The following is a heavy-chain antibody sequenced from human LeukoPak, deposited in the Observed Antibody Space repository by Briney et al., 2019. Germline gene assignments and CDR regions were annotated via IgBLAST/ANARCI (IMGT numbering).Heavy chain of an antibody. CDR3: AKDPQGLRYFDWSIDY. Sequence: GGSLGLSCAASGFTFSSYAMSWVRQAPGKGLEWVSAISGSGGSTYYADSVKGRFTISRDNSKNTLYLQMNSLRAEDTAVYYCAKDPQGLRYFDWSIDYWGQGTLVTVSS. V-gene: IGHV3-23*01. CDR1: GFTFSSYA. CDR2: ISGSGGST. J-gene: IGHJ4*02. D-gene: IGHD3-9*01.